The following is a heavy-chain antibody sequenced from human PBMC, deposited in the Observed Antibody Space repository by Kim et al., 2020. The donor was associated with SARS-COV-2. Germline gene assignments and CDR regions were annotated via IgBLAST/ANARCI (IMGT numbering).Heavy chain of an antibody. CDR1: GFTFSSYA. D-gene: IGHD2-21*01. CDR2: ISGSGGST. CDR3: AKKSVHFVVVIAVDDAFDI. V-gene: IGHV3-23*01. J-gene: IGHJ3*02. Sequence: GGSLRLSCAASGFTFSSYAMSWVRQAPGKGLEWVAAISGSGGSTYYADSVKGRFTISRDNSKNTLYLQMNSLRAEDTAVYYCAKKSVHFVVVIAVDDAFDIWGQGIMVTVSS.